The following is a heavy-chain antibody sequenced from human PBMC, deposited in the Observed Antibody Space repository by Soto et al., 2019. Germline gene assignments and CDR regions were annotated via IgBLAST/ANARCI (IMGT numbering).Heavy chain of an antibody. J-gene: IGHJ4*02. CDR2: IWYDGNNK. V-gene: IGHV3-33*01. D-gene: IGHD2-21*01. CDR1: GFIFSNYG. CDR3: ARGLHSLFDY. Sequence: PGGSLRLSCAASGFIFSNYGMHWVRQAPGKGLEWLAVIWYDGNNKYYADSVKGRFTISRDNSNNTLYMQMTSPRADDTAVYYCARGLHSLFDYWGQGTLVTVSS.